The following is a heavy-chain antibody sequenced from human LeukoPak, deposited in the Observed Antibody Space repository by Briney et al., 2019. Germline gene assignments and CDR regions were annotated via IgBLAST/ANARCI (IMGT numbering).Heavy chain of an antibody. V-gene: IGHV1-18*01. Sequence: ASAKVSCKASGYTFTSYGISWVRQAPGQGLEWMGWISAYNGNTNYAQKLQGRVTMTTDTSTSTAYMELSRLRSDDTAVYYCARVAVMGYDFWSGYYSYWGQGTLVTVSS. CDR2: ISAYNGNT. J-gene: IGHJ4*02. D-gene: IGHD3-3*01. CDR3: ARVAVMGYDFWSGYYSY. CDR1: GYTFTSYG.